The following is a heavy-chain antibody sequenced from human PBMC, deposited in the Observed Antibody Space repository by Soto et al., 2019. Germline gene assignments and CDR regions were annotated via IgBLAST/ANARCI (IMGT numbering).Heavy chain of an antibody. CDR1: GFSLSTSGVG. J-gene: IGHJ5*02. CDR2: IYWNDDK. D-gene: IGHD3-3*01. Sequence: FGPTRENNTQTLTLTCTFSGFSLSTSGVGVGWIRQPPGKALEWLALIYWNDDKRYSPSLKSRLTITKDTSKNQVVLTMTNMDPVDTATYYCAHAITIFGVVPPGDWFDPWGQGTLVTVSS. CDR3: AHAITIFGVVPPGDWFDP. V-gene: IGHV2-5*01.